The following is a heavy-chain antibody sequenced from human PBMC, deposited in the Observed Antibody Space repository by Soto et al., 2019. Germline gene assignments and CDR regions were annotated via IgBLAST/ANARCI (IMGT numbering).Heavy chain of an antibody. D-gene: IGHD6-6*01. Sequence: QVQLVESGGGVVQPGRSLRLSCAASGFTFSSYAMHWVRQAPGKGLEWVAVISYDGSNKYYADSVKGRFTISRDNSKKTLYLQMNSLRAEDTAVYYCAREDSSSFTFDYWGQGTLVTVSS. V-gene: IGHV3-30-3*01. CDR3: AREDSSSFTFDY. CDR1: GFTFSSYA. CDR2: ISYDGSNK. J-gene: IGHJ4*02.